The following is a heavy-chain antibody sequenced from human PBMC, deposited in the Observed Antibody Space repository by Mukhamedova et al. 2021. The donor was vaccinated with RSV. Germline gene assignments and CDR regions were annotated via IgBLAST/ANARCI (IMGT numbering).Heavy chain of an antibody. J-gene: IGHJ5*02. Sequence: IRQPAGKGLEWIGRIYTSGATSYHPSLKSRVTISLDTPKNQFSLELNSVTAADTAVYYCARDRLSNWNDDNNRFDPWGQGTLVIVS. D-gene: IGHD1-1*01. CDR2: IYTSGAT. V-gene: IGHV4-61*02. CDR3: ARDRLSNWNDDNNRFDP.